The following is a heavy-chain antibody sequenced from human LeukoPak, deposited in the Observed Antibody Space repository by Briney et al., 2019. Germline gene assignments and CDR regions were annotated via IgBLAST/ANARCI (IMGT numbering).Heavy chain of an antibody. CDR1: GYTFTGYY. CDR2: INPNSGGT. CDR3: ARDADSEVVPAAATFDY. J-gene: IGHJ4*02. Sequence: AASVKVSCKASGYTFTGYYMHWVRQAPGQGLEWMGWINPNSGGTNYAQKFQGRVTMTRDTSISTAYMELSRLRSDDTAVYYCARDADSEVVPAAATFDYWGQGTLVTVSS. D-gene: IGHD2-2*01. V-gene: IGHV1-2*02.